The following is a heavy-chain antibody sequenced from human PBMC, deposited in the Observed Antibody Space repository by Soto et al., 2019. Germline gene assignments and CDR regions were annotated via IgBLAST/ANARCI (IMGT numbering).Heavy chain of an antibody. J-gene: IGHJ4*02. CDR3: ARERSRYDRSGYYRPDY. V-gene: IGHV1-69*10. CDR2: IIPILGTP. CDR1: GDTFSSYA. Sequence: SVKVSCKTSGDTFSSYAISWVRQAPGQGLERMGGIIPILGTPSYAQKFQGRVTIAADKSTSTAYMELSSLRSEDTAVHYCARERSRYDRSGYYRPDYWGQGTLVTVSS. D-gene: IGHD3-22*01.